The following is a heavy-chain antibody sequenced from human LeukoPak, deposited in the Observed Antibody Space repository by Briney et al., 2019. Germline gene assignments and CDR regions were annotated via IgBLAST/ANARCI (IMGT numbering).Heavy chain of an antibody. CDR2: MNPNSGNT. Sequence: GASVRASCKASGYTFTTYEINWVRQATGQGLEWMGWMNPNSGNTGYAQKFQVRVTMTRNTSISTAYMELSSLRSEDTAVYYCARRLYGDYYFDYWGQGTLVTVSS. V-gene: IGHV1-8*01. CDR3: ARRLYGDYYFDY. J-gene: IGHJ4*02. CDR1: GYTFTTYE. D-gene: IGHD4-17*01.